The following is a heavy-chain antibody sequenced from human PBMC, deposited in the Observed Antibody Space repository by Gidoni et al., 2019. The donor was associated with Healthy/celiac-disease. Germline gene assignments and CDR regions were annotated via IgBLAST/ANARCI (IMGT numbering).Heavy chain of an antibody. CDR1: GFTFCSYI. D-gene: IGHD5-12*01. Sequence: EVQLVESGGGLVKPGVSLRLSCAASGFTFCSYIMHWVRQAPGKGLEWVTSIRSSRSYIYYADSVKGRFTISRDNDKNSLYLQMNSLRAEDTAVYYCARAGGYSGYDYQFRDNWFDPWGQGTLVTVSS. J-gene: IGHJ5*02. V-gene: IGHV3-21*01. CDR3: ARAGGYSGYDYQFRDNWFDP. CDR2: IRSSRSYI.